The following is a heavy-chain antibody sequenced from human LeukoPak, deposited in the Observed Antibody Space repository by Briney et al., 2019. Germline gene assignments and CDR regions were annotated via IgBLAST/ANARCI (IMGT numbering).Heavy chain of an antibody. V-gene: IGHV3-7*01. Sequence: GGSLRLSCSASGFTFTNYWMTWVRQGPGKGLEWVAHIKQDGSQKNYVDSVKGRFTISRDNAKNSLYLQMDSLTDEDTAVYYCAREDYCVTTSCHIPDYWGQGILVTVSS. CDR3: AREDYCVTTSCHIPDY. D-gene: IGHD2-2*01. CDR2: IKQDGSQK. CDR1: GFTFTNYW. J-gene: IGHJ4*02.